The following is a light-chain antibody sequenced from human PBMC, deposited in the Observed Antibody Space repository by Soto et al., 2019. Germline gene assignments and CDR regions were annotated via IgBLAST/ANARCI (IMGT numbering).Light chain of an antibody. Sequence: EVVLTQSPATLSLSPGERATLSCRASENVRTFVDWYQQKPGQGPRLLIYGAFTRATGIPDRFSGSGSGTDFTLTISRLEPEDFAVYYCQQHETLITFGQGTRLEIK. CDR1: ENVRTF. CDR3: QQHETLIT. J-gene: IGKJ5*01. CDR2: GAF. V-gene: IGKV3-11*01.